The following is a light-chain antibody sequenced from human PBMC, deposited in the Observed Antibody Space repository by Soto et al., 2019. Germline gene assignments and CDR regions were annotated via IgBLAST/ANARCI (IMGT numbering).Light chain of an antibody. Sequence: LTQPASGSGSPGQSITIYCTGTSSDVGSYNLVSWYQQHPGKAPKLMIYEVSKRPSGVSNRFSGSKSGNTASLTISGLQAEDEADYYCCSYAGSSTSVVFGGRTKVTVL. CDR2: EVS. CDR1: SSDVGSYNL. J-gene: IGLJ2*01. V-gene: IGLV2-23*02. CDR3: CSYAGSSTSVV.